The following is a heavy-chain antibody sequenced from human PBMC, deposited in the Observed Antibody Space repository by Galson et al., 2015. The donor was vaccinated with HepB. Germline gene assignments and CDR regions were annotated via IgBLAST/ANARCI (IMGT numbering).Heavy chain of an antibody. V-gene: IGHV3-33*01. CDR2: IWYDGSNK. J-gene: IGHJ3*02. CDR1: GFTFSSYG. D-gene: IGHD6-19*01. CDR3: ARDLRQWLDSKRVGAFDI. Sequence: SLRLSCAASGFTFSSYGMHWVRQAPGKGLEWVAVIWYDGSNKYYADSVKRRFTVSRDNSKNTLYLQMNSLRAEDTAVYYCARDLRQWLDSKRVGAFDIWGQGTMVTVSS.